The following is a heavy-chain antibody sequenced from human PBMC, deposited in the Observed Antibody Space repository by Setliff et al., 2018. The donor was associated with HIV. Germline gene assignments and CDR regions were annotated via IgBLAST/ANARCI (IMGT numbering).Heavy chain of an antibody. J-gene: IGHJ4*02. CDR3: ARGFGLMILYYFDY. D-gene: IGHD3-16*01. CDR2: IYYSGGT. Sequence: SETLSLTCTVSGGSISSGGYYWSWIRQHPGKGLEWIGYIYYSGGTYYNPSLKSRVTISVDTSKNQFSLKLSSVTAADTAVYYCARGFGLMILYYFDYWGQGTLVTVSS. V-gene: IGHV4-31*03. CDR1: GGSISSGGYY.